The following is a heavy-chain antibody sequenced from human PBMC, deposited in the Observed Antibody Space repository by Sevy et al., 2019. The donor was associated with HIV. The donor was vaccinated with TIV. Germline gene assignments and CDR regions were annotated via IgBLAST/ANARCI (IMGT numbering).Heavy chain of an antibody. CDR3: ARVASSGSDAFDI. CDR2: ISSSGSTI. V-gene: IGHV3-11*04. J-gene: IGHJ3*02. CDR1: GFTFSDYY. Sequence: GGSLRLSCAASGFTFSDYYMSWIRQAPGKGLEWVSYISSSGSTIYYADSVKGRFTISRDNAKNSLYPQMNSLRAEDTAVYYCARVASSGSDAFDIWGQGTMVTVSS. D-gene: IGHD6-19*01.